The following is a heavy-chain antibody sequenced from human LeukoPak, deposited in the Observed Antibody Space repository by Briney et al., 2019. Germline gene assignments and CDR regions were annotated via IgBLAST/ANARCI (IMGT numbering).Heavy chain of an antibody. D-gene: IGHD6-19*01. V-gene: IGHV3-64D*06. CDR2: VTGSGSNT. J-gene: IGHJ4*02. Sequence: PGGSLRLSCSASGFTFRNYAMHWVRQAPGKGLEYVSGVTGSGSNTYYADSVKGRFTISRDNSKDTLYLQMSSLRPEDTAVFYCVVGGFYSSGWYYFDYWGQGTLVTVPS. CDR1: GFTFRNYA. CDR3: VVGGFYSSGWYYFDY.